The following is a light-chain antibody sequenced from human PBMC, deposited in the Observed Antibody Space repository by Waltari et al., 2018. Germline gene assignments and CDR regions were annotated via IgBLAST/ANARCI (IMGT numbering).Light chain of an antibody. Sequence: EIVLTQSPGTLSLSPGERATPPCRASQNVATTYVAWYQQKPGQAPRLLIYGASTRATGIPDRFSGSGSGTDFTLTISRLEPEDFAVYYCQQYGSSPITFGQGTRLEIK. CDR2: GAS. CDR3: QQYGSSPIT. V-gene: IGKV3-20*01. CDR1: QNVATTY. J-gene: IGKJ5*01.